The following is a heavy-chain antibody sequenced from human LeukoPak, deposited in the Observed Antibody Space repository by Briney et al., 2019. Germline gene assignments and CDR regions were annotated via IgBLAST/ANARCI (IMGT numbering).Heavy chain of an antibody. Sequence: ASVKVSCKASGYTFTGYYMHWVRQAPGQGLEWMGWINPNSGGTNYAQKLQGRVTMTTDTSTSTAYMELRSLRSDDTAVYYCARVRYYGPRYYYMDVWGKGTTVTISS. CDR3: ARVRYYGPRYYYMDV. D-gene: IGHD3-10*01. V-gene: IGHV1-2*02. CDR2: INPNSGGT. CDR1: GYTFTGYY. J-gene: IGHJ6*03.